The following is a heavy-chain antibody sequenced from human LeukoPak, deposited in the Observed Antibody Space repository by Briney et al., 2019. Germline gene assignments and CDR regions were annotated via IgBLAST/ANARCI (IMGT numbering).Heavy chain of an antibody. CDR1: GGSINSALYY. Sequence: SETLSLTCTVSGGSINSALYYRAWIRQPAGKGLEWIGRIYPSGNTNYNPSLESRLTISIDTSKNQFSLKLSSVTAADTAVYYCAGEFSAWGQGTLVTVSS. V-gene: IGHV4-61*02. CDR3: AGEFSA. CDR2: IYPSGNT. J-gene: IGHJ5*02. D-gene: IGHD6-19*01.